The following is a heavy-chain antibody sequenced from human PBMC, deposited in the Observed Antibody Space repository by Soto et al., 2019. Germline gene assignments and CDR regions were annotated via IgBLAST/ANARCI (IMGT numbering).Heavy chain of an antibody. CDR2: INHSGST. J-gene: IGHJ6*02. V-gene: IGHV4-34*01. CDR3: AGADHVLRYFDWLLSAHLDYGMDV. CDR1: GGSFSGYY. D-gene: IGHD3-9*01. Sequence: PSETLSLTCAVYGGSFSGYYWSWIRQPPGKGLEWIGEINHSGSTNYNPSLKGRVTISVDTSKNQFSLKLSSVTAADTAVYYCAGADHVLRYFDWLLSAHLDYGMDVWGQGTTVTVSS.